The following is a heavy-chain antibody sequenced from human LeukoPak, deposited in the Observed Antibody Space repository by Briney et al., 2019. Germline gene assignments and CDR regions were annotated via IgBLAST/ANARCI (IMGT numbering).Heavy chain of an antibody. D-gene: IGHD3-22*01. CDR3: ARVDNSGFHPFDY. Sequence: PGGSLRLSCGASGFTVSSNYMTWVRQAPGKGLECVSVMYRGGSAYYADSVKGRFTPSRDNSENTLYLQMDNLRVEDTAVYYCARVDNSGFHPFDYWGQGTLVTVSS. CDR2: MYRGGSA. J-gene: IGHJ4*02. V-gene: IGHV3-66*01. CDR1: GFTVSSNY.